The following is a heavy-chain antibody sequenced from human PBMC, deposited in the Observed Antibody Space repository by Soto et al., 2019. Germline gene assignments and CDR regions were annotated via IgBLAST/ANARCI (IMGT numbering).Heavy chain of an antibody. D-gene: IGHD2-2*01. Sequence: SETLSLTCTVSGGSISSSPYYWGWVRQPPGKGLEYIASIFYSGSTYYNPSLKSRVTISVDTPKNQFSLKLSSVTAADTAVYYCARTAHCTSTSCYSGWFDPWGQGTLVTVSS. V-gene: IGHV4-39*01. CDR3: ARTAHCTSTSCYSGWFDP. CDR1: GGSISSSPYY. CDR2: IFYSGST. J-gene: IGHJ5*02.